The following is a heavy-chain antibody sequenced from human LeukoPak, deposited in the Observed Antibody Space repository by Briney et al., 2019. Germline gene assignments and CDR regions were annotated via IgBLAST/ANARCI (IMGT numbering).Heavy chain of an antibody. V-gene: IGHV4-59*01. CDR1: GGSISSYY. CDR2: IYYSGST. Sequence: PAETLSLTCTVSGGSISSYYWSWIRQPPGKGLEWIGYIYYSGSTNYNPSLKSRVTISVDTSKNHFSMKLSSVTAADTAVYYCARETYYYDSSGLRYYYYYMDVWGKGTTVTVSS. CDR3: ARETYYYDSSGLRYYYYYMDV. J-gene: IGHJ6*03. D-gene: IGHD3-22*01.